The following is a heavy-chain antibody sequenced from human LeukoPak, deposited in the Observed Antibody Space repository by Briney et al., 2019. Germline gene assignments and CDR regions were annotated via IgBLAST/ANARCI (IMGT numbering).Heavy chain of an antibody. Sequence: GGSLRLSCAASGFTVSSNYMSWVRQAPGKGLEWVSVIYSGGSTYYADSVKGRFTISRDNSKNTLYLQMNSLRAEDTAVYYCARDASMDYYDSSGYFDYWGQGTLVTVSS. CDR1: GFTVSSNY. D-gene: IGHD3-22*01. V-gene: IGHV3-53*01. J-gene: IGHJ4*02. CDR3: ARDASMDYYDSSGYFDY. CDR2: IYSGGST.